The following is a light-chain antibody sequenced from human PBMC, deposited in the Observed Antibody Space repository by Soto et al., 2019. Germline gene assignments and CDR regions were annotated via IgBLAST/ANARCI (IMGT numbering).Light chain of an antibody. CDR1: GGGVVGYNY. CDR3: SSYRTSNTRQIV. V-gene: IGLV2-14*03. Sequence: QSVLTQPASVSGSPGPWITISGPGTGGGVVGYNYASCYHHHPGKAPKLMIYDVSNRPSGVSNRFSGSKSGNTASLSISGLQPEDEADYYCSSYRTSNTRQIVCGTGTKLTVL. CDR2: DVS. J-gene: IGLJ1*01.